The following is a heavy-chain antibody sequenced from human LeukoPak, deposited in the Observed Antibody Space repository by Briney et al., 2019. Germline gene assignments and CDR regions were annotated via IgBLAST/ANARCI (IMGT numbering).Heavy chain of an antibody. Sequence: SETLSLTCTVSGGSISSSSYYWGWIRQPPGKGLEWIGSIYYSGSTYYDPSPKSRVTISVDTSKNQFSLKLSSVTAADTAVYYCARDQLLWFGELLSLPDWFDPWGQGTLVTVSS. D-gene: IGHD3-10*01. J-gene: IGHJ5*02. CDR1: GGSISSSSYY. V-gene: IGHV4-39*07. CDR2: IYYSGST. CDR3: ARDQLLWFGELLSLPDWFDP.